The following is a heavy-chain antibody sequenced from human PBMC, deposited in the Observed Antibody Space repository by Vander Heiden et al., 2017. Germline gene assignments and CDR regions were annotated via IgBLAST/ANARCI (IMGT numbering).Heavy chain of an antibody. J-gene: IGHJ5*02. D-gene: IGHD2-8*01. CDR3: AGLTYGSNSIP. Sequence: QLQLQESGPGLVKPSETLSLTCTVSGGSINRSSYYWGWIRQPPGKGLEWIGSIYYSGSTYYNPSLKSRVTISIDMSKNQFSLRVRSVTAADTAVYYCAGLTYGSNSIPWGQGTLVTVSS. V-gene: IGHV4-39*01. CDR1: GGSINRSSYY. CDR2: IYYSGST.